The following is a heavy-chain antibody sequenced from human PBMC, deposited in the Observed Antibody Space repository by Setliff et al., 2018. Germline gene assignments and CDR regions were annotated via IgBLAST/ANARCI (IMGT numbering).Heavy chain of an antibody. CDR1: GGSISSYY. D-gene: IGHD3-10*01. CDR3: AKGRGEMDS. V-gene: IGHV4-4*07. J-gene: IGHJ4*02. CDR2: IYTSGST. Sequence: PSETLSLTCTVSGGSISSYYWSWIRQPAGKGLEWIGRIYTSGSTNYNPSLKSRVTMSIDTSKDQFSLNVRSVTAADTAIYYCAKGRGEMDSWGQGILVTVSS.